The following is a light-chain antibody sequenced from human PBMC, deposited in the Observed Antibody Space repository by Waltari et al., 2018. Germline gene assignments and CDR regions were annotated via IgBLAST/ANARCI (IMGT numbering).Light chain of an antibody. CDR2: ATS. J-gene: IGKJ2*01. CDR3: QQSYTTPRT. Sequence: DIQMTQSPSSLSASVGDRVTITCRASQNINTYLNWYQQKVGRAPKLRIYATSSLQSGVPSRFSGSGSGTHFTLTINSLQPEDFATYSCQQSYTTPRTFGQGTNLEIK. CDR1: QNINTY. V-gene: IGKV1-39*01.